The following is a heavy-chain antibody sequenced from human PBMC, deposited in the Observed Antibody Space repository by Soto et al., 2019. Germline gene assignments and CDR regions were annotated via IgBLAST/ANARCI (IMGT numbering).Heavy chain of an antibody. Sequence: WWSLRLSCSASVLTFSTSWMSWWRQAPGKGLEWVANIKHDGSDQYYADSVRGRLTISRDNAKNSLYLQMNSLRAEDTAVYYCARVPSASSWYYYFDNWGQGTLVTVSS. CDR1: VLTFSTSW. V-gene: IGHV3-7*01. D-gene: IGHD6-13*01. J-gene: IGHJ4*02. CDR3: ARVPSASSWYYYFDN. CDR2: IKHDGSDQ.